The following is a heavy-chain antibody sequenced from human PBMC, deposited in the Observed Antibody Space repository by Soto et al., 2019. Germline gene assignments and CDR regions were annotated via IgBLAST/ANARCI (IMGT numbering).Heavy chain of an antibody. CDR1: GGTFSSYA. Sequence: GASVKVSCKASGGTFSSYAISWVRQAPGQGLEWMGGIIPIFGTANYAQKFQGRVTITADKSTSTAYMELSSLRSEDTAVYYCARSGLVVVTPMGAFDIWGQGTMVTVS. CDR3: ARSGLVVVTPMGAFDI. D-gene: IGHD2-21*02. V-gene: IGHV1-69*06. J-gene: IGHJ3*02. CDR2: IIPIFGTA.